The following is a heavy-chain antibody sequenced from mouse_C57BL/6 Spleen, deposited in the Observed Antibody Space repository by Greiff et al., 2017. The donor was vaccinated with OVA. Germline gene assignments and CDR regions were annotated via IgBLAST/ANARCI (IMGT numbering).Heavy chain of an antibody. CDR1: GYTFTSYW. CDR2: IDPSDSYT. CDR3: AAIYYGNYAADY. D-gene: IGHD2-1*01. Sequence: QVQLQQPGAELVMPGASVKLSCKASGYTFTSYWMHWVKQRPGQGLEWIGEIDPSDSYTNYNQKFKGKSTLTVDKSSSTAYMQLSSLTSEDSAVYYCAAIYYGNYAADYWGQGTTLTVSS. V-gene: IGHV1-69*01. J-gene: IGHJ2*01.